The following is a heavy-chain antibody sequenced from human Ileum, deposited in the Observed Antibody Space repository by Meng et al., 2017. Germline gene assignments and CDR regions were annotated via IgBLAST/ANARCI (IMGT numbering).Heavy chain of an antibody. V-gene: IGHV3-74*01. J-gene: IGHJ4*02. CDR2: INSDRRSI. CDR1: GSTLSTYG. D-gene: IGHD6-19*01. Sequence: VRLVGVGGCGSLVRGSLALAFAASGSTLSTYGTHRIRQAPGMGLVWVSLINSDRRSISYADAVKGRFTISRDNAKNTLFLQMNNLRDDDTAVYYCARYNSGWHVCDSWGQGILVTVSS. CDR3: ARYNSGWHVCDS.